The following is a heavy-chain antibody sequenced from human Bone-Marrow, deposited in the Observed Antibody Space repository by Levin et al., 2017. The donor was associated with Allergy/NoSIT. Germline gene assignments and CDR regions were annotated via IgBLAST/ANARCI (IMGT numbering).Heavy chain of an antibody. CDR1: GFNFSNYW. CDR3: AKDDIIMLST. J-gene: IGHJ4*02. D-gene: IGHD3-10*01. Sequence: HGESLKISCVASGFNFSNYWMHWVRQAPGQGLVWVSRINSDGSSIDYADSVKGRFTISRNNAQKTLYLQMNTLTIEDTALYFCAKDDIIMLSTWGQGTPVTVSS. V-gene: IGHV3-74*01. CDR2: INSDGSSI.